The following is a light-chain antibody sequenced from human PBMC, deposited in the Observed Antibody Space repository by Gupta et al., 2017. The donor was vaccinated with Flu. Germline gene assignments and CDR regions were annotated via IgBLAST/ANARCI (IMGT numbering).Light chain of an antibody. CDR3: QHDNNWPPST. J-gene: IGKJ1*01. CDR1: QSVSSN. Sequence: EIVMTQSPATLSVSPGERATLSCRASQSVSSNLAWYQQKPGQAPRLLISGASTRATGIPARFSGSGYGTEFTLTISSRQSEDLTVYYCQHDNNWPPSTFGQGTKVEIK. V-gene: IGKV3-15*01. CDR2: GAS.